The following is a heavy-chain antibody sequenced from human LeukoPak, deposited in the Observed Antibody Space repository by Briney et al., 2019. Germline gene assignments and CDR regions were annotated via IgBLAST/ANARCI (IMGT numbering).Heavy chain of an antibody. V-gene: IGHV4-34*01. CDR3: ARGDDYDFWSGYYYGMDV. J-gene: IGHJ6*02. Sequence: PSETLSLTCAVYGGSFSGYYWSWIRQPPGKGLEWIGEINHSGSTNYNLSLKSRVTISVDTSKNQFSLKLSSVTAADTAVYYCARGDDYDFWSGYYYGMDVWGQGTTVTVSS. CDR2: INHSGST. CDR1: GGSFSGYY. D-gene: IGHD3-3*01.